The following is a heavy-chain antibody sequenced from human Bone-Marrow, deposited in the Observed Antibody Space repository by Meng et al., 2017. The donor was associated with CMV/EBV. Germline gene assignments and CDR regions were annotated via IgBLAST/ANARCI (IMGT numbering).Heavy chain of an antibody. CDR2: ISSSSSYI. CDR3: ARVSQIAARPHYYYYGMDV. J-gene: IGHJ6*02. D-gene: IGHD6-6*01. CDR1: GFTFSSHA. V-gene: IGHV3-21*01. Sequence: GGTLRLSCAASGFTFSSHAMSWVRQAPGKGLEWVSSISSSSSYIYYADSVKGRFTISRDNAKNSLYLQMNSLRAEDTAVYYCARVSQIAARPHYYYYGMDVWGQGTTVTVSS.